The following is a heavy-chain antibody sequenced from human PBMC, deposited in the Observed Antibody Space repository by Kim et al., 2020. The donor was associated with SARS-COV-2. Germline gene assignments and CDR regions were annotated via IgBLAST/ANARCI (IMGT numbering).Heavy chain of an antibody. V-gene: IGHV3-48*03. Sequence: GGSLRLSCAASGFTFSSYEMYWVRQAPGKGLEWASYISSSGRTIYYADSVKGRFTISRDNAKNSLYLQMNSLRAEDTAVYYCARWADIVVVPAQGDYYYGMDVWSQGTTVTVS. J-gene: IGHJ6*02. CDR2: ISSSGRTI. CDR3: ARWADIVVVPAQGDYYYGMDV. D-gene: IGHD2-2*01. CDR1: GFTFSSYE.